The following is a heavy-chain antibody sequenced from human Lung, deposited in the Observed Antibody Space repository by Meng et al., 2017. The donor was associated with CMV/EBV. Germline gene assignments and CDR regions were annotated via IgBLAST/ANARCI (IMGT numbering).Heavy chain of an antibody. CDR1: EFTFSNYA. Sequence: GESLKISCAASEFTFSNYAMSWVRQAPGRGLEWVSAITASGGSTYYTDSVKGRFTVSRDNSKNTLYLQMNNLRAEDTAVFYCAKAFSASWYREYYDYWGQGALVTGSS. J-gene: IGHJ4*02. V-gene: IGHV3-23*01. D-gene: IGHD6-13*01. CDR3: AKAFSASWYREYYDY. CDR2: ITASGGST.